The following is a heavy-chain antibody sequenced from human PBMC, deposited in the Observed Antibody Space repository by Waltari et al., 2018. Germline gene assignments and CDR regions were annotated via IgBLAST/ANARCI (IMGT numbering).Heavy chain of an antibody. Sequence: QVHLEESGPRLVKPSGTLSLTCAVSGVSISSPNWWSWVRQAPGKGLEGIGQIYYTGTTDYNPSLKGRVSMSVDDSKNQFSLNLTSVTAADTAVYYCARDPDTGNYPRFDYWGQGALVTVSS. CDR2: IYYTGTT. CDR1: GVSISSPNW. V-gene: IGHV4-4*02. CDR3: ARDPDTGNYPRFDY. D-gene: IGHD1-26*01. J-gene: IGHJ4*02.